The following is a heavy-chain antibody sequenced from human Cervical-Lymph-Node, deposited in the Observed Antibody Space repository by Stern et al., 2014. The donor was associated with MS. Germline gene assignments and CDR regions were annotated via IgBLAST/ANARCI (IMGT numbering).Heavy chain of an antibody. J-gene: IGHJ6*02. D-gene: IGHD3-10*01. CDR2: IIPIVGTA. CDR1: GGTFSSHA. CDR3: ASSVGELTPEAV. Sequence: QVQLGQSGAEVKKPGSSVRVSCTASGGTFSSHAISWVRQAPGQGLEWMGGIIPIVGTAKYAQKFQGRVPFTAADSTRPAHLARRSLRSEDTAVYYCASSVGELTPEAVWGQGTTVTVFS. V-gene: IGHV1-69*01.